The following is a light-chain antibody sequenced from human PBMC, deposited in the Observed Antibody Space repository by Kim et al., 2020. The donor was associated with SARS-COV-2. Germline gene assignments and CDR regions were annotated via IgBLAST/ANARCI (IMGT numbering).Light chain of an antibody. CDR2: AAS. V-gene: IGKV1-39*01. J-gene: IGKJ4*01. CDR1: QRISNF. Sequence: ASVGDRVTITCRASQRISNFLSWYQQKSGSAPKLLIYAASSLQSGVPSRFSGSGSGTDFTLTISSLQPEDFATYYCQQYYYSPLTFGGGTKVDIK. CDR3: QQYYYSPLT.